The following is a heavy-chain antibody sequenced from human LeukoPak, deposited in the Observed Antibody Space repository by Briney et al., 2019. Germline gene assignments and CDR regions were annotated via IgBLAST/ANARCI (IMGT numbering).Heavy chain of an antibody. J-gene: IGHJ3*02. V-gene: IGHV1-46*01. Sequence: GASVKVSCKASGYTFTSYYMHWVRQAPGQGLEWMGIINPSGGSTSYAQKFQGRVTMTRDTSTSTVYMELSSLRSEDTAVYYCATIVYSSGGEGHAFDIWGQGTMVTVSS. D-gene: IGHD6-19*01. CDR2: INPSGGST. CDR1: GYTFTSYY. CDR3: ATIVYSSGGEGHAFDI.